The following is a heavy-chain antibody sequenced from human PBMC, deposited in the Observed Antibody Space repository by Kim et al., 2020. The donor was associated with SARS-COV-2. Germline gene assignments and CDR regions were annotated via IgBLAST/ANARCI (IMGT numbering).Heavy chain of an antibody. V-gene: IGHV3-21*01. D-gene: IGHD5-18*01. CDR3: ARGPRGYSYGYVDY. J-gene: IGHJ4*02. Sequence: ASVTVRSTISRYNAKNSLYLQMNSLRAEDTAVYYCARGPRGYSYGYVDYWGQGTLVTVSS.